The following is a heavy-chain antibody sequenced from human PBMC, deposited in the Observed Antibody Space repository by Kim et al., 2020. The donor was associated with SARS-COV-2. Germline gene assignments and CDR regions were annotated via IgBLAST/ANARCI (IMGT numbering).Heavy chain of an antibody. D-gene: IGHD3-22*01. J-gene: IGHJ4*02. Sequence: YADSGKGRFTISRDNTKNTLYLKMNSLRAEDTAVYYCARITMIVVGQFDYWGQGTLVTVSS. CDR3: ARITMIVVGQFDY. V-gene: IGHV3-30*01.